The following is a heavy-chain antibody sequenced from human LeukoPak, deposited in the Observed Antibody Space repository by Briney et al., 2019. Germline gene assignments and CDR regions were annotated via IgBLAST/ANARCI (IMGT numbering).Heavy chain of an antibody. V-gene: IGHV1-69*13. CDR2: IIPIFGTA. CDR1: GGTFSSYA. J-gene: IGHJ4*02. CDR3: ASKRGYSYGLDY. Sequence: SVKVSCKASGGTFSSYAISWVRQAPGQGLEWMGGIIPIFGTANYAQKFQGRVTTTADESTSTGYMELSSLRSEDTAVYYCASKRGYSYGLDYWGQGTLVTVSS. D-gene: IGHD5-18*01.